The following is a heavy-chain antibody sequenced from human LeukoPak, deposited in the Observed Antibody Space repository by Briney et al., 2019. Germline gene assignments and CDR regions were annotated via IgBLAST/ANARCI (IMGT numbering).Heavy chain of an antibody. J-gene: IGHJ4*02. CDR2: MYYSGST. CDR3: AGRPPSYTTSWYN. Sequence: SGTLSHTCTVAGGSITGTNYFWGWIRQPPGKGLEWIGSMYYSGSTYYNPPFKSRVTISADTSKSQFSLKLTSVTAADTAVYYCAGRPPSYTTSWYNWGQGTLVTVSS. CDR1: GGSITGTNYF. D-gene: IGHD6-13*01. V-gene: IGHV4-39*01.